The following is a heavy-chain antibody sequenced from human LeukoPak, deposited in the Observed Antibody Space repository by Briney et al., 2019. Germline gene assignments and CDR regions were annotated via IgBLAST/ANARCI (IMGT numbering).Heavy chain of an antibody. Sequence: GGSLRLSCAASGFAFSSYSMNWVRQAPGKGLEWVSVLYTGGTTYYADSVKGRFTISRDNSKNTLYLQMNSLRAEDTAVYYCAKDEYSSSSSYFQHWGQGTLVTVSS. CDR2: LYTGGTT. CDR1: GFAFSSYS. D-gene: IGHD6-6*01. V-gene: IGHV3-66*01. CDR3: AKDEYSSSSSYFQH. J-gene: IGHJ1*01.